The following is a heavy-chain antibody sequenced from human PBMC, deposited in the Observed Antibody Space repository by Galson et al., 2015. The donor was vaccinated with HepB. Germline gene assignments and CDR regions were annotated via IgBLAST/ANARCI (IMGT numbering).Heavy chain of an antibody. Sequence: SVKVSXXXSRYIXXQYGXXXVRQAPGHGLEXXXWISGYNANTNYAQNFQGRVTMTADTSTTTVYMELRXLRTDDTAVYYCARAXYGAVAPDHWGQGTLVT. CDR2: ISGYNANT. D-gene: IGHD3-10*01. J-gene: IGHJ1*01. V-gene: IGHV1-18*01. CDR1: RYIXXQYG. CDR3: ARAXYGAVAPDH.